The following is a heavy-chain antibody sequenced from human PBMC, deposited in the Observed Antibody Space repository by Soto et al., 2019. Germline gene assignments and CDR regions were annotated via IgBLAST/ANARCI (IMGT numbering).Heavy chain of an antibody. Sequence: GGSLRLSCAASGFTFSSYAMHWVRQAPGKGLEWVAVISYDGSNKYYADSVKGRFTISRDNSKNTLYLQMNSLRAEDTAVYYCARAWSSWNDYGFDYWGQGTLVTVSS. CDR3: ARAWSSWNDYGFDY. V-gene: IGHV3-30-3*01. J-gene: IGHJ4*02. D-gene: IGHD1-1*01. CDR1: GFTFSSYA. CDR2: ISYDGSNK.